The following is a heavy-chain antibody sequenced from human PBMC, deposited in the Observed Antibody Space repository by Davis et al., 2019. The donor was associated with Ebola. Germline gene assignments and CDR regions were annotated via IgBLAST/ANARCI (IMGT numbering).Heavy chain of an antibody. V-gene: IGHV3-48*03. D-gene: IGHD1-1*01. J-gene: IGHJ3*02. CDR1: GFTFSSYE. Sequence: GESLKISCAASGFTFSSYEMNWVRQAPGKGLEWVSYISSSGSTIYYADSVKGRFTISRDNAKNSLYLQMNSLRAEDTAVYYCARDSLRVPTTDDAFDIWGQGTMVTVSS. CDR3: ARDSLRVPTTDDAFDI. CDR2: ISSSGSTI.